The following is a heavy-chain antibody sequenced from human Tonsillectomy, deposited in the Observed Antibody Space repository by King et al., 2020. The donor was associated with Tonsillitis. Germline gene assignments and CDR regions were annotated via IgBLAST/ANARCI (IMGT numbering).Heavy chain of an antibody. D-gene: IGHD1-26*01. CDR1: GFTFSSYY. J-gene: IGHJ6*02. Sequence: DVQLVESGGGLVKPGGSLRLSCAASGFTFSSYYLNWVRQAPGKGLEWVSSIDSGSTYIYNADSVKGRFTISRDNAKNSLYMQMNSLKAEDTAVYYCASDSGYDYGMDAWGQGTTVTVSS. V-gene: IGHV3-21*01. CDR2: IDSGSTYI. CDR3: ASDSGYDYGMDA.